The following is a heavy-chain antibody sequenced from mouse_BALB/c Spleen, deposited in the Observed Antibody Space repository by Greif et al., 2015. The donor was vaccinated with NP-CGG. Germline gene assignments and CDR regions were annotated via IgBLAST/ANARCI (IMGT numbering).Heavy chain of an antibody. CDR2: INPSNGGT. V-gene: IGHV1S81*02. CDR3: TRSGMDYAMDY. CDR1: GYTFTSYY. J-gene: IGHJ4*01. Sequence: QVQLKESGAELVKPGASVKLSCKASGYTFTSYYMYWVKQRPGQGLEWIGEINPSNGGTNFNEKFKSKATLTVDKSSSTAYMQLSSLTSDDSAVYYCTRSGMDYAMDYWGQGTSVTVSS.